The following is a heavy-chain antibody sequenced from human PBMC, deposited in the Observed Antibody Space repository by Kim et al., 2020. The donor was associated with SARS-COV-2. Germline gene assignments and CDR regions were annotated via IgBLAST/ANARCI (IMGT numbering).Heavy chain of an antibody. CDR3: ARDGPYCSSTSCYAGILGAGAENHYYYYGMDV. J-gene: IGHJ6*02. CDR2: INTNTGNP. Sequence: ASVKVSCKASGYTFTSYAMNWVRQAPGQGLEWMGWINTNTGNPTYAQGFTGRFVFSLDTSVSTAYLQISSLKAEDTAVYYCARDGPYCSSTSCYAGILGAGAENHYYYYGMDVWGQGTTVTVSS. V-gene: IGHV7-4-1*02. CDR1: GYTFTSYA. D-gene: IGHD2-2*01.